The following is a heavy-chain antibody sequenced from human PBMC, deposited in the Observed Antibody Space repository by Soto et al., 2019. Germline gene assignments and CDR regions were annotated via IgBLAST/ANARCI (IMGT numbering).Heavy chain of an antibody. D-gene: IGHD2-21*02. J-gene: IGHJ6*02. Sequence: QVQLVQSGAEVKKPGSSVKVSCRASGDTFSSYTVNWVRQAPGRGLEWLGRIIPVLGTTDYAQKFKGRVTITSNKSTNXXYXQLSSLRSEDRAVYYCARRRYCGYDCYHKHYYGMDVWGQGTTVTVAS. V-gene: IGHV1-69*08. CDR1: GDTFSSYT. CDR3: ARRRYCGYDCYHKHYYGMDV. CDR2: IIPVLGTT.